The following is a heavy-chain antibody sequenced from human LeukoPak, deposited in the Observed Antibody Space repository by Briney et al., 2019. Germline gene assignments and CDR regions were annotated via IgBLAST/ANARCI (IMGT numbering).Heavy chain of an antibody. CDR2: INHGGST. J-gene: IGHJ4*02. CDR3: ARRGYYDSSGYFGALLD. Sequence: SETLSLTCAVYNGSFSGFHLSWIRQPPGKGLEWIGEINHGGSTYYIPSLQSRVTISKEPSKNHFSPKLTSVTAADTAVYYCARRGYYDSSGYFGALLDWGQGTLVTVSS. D-gene: IGHD3-22*01. V-gene: IGHV4-34*01. CDR1: NGSFSGFH.